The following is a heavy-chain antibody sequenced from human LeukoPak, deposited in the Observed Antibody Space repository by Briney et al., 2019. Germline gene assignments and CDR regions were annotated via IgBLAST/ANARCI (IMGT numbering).Heavy chain of an antibody. V-gene: IGHV3-7*04. CDR2: IKHDGSEK. J-gene: IGHJ4*02. Sequence: PGGSPRLSCAASGFTLSRYWMSWVRQAPGKGLEWVANIKHDGSEKYYVDSVKGRFTISRDNAKNSLYLQMNSLRGEDTAVYYCARDRDYYNYFEYWGQGTLVTVSS. D-gene: IGHD3-10*01. CDR3: ARDRDYYNYFEY. CDR1: GFTLSRYW.